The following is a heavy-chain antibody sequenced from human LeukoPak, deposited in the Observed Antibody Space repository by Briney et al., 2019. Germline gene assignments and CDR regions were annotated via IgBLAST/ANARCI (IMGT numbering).Heavy chain of an antibody. CDR2: INPRGGTT. CDR3: AREADTTMITLSSVY. Sequence: ASVKVSCKSSGYTFTSYYMHWVRQAPGQGLEWMGIINPRGGTTGYAQKFQGRVTMTRDTSTSTVYMELSSLRSEDTAVYYRAREADTTMITLSSVYWGQGTLVTVSS. V-gene: IGHV1-46*01. J-gene: IGHJ4*02. D-gene: IGHD5-18*01. CDR1: GYTFTSYY.